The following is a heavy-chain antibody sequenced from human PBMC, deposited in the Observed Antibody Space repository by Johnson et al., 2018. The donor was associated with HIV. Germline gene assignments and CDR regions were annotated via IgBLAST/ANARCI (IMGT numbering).Heavy chain of an antibody. CDR1: GFDFSSSW. D-gene: IGHD5-18*01. Sequence: VQLVESGGGLVQPGGSLRLSCAASGFDFSSSWMHWVRQAPGKGLVWVSRIRNDGSVTTYADSVKGRFTISRDNSKNTLYLQMNSLRAEDTAVYYCAKERAYIRTFDIWGQGTLVTVSS. V-gene: IGHV3-74*01. CDR2: IRNDGSVT. J-gene: IGHJ3*02. CDR3: AKERAYIRTFDI.